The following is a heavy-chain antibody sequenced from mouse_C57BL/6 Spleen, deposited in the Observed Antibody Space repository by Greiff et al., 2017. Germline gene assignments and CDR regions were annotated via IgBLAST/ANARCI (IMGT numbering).Heavy chain of an antibody. CDR3: TRGYGNYPDWYAMDY. Sequence: EVQLQQSGTVLARPGASVKMSCKTSGYTFTSYWMHWVKQRPGQGLEWIGAIYPGNSDTSYNQKLKGKAKLTAVTSASTAYMELSSLTNEDSAVYYGTRGYGNYPDWYAMDYWGQGTSVTVSS. J-gene: IGHJ4*01. CDR1: GYTFTSYW. V-gene: IGHV1-5*01. CDR2: IYPGNSDT. D-gene: IGHD2-1*01.